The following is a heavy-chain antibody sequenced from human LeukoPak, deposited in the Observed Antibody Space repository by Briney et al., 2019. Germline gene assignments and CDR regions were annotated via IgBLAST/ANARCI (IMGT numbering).Heavy chain of an antibody. CDR2: IYNTGST. Sequence: SETLSLTCTVSGGSISSYYWSWIRQYPGKDLEWIGYIYNTGSTYYNPSLESRVTISIDTSKNQLSLKLNSVTAADTAVYYCARGRAWNYPHYYFDYWGQGTLVTVSS. CDR1: GGSISSYY. D-gene: IGHD1-7*01. J-gene: IGHJ4*02. V-gene: IGHV4-59*06. CDR3: ARGRAWNYPHYYFDY.